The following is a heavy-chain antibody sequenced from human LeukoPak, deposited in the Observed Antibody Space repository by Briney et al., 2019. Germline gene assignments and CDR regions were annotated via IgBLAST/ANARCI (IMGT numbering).Heavy chain of an antibody. Sequence: GASVKVSCKASGYTFTDRYIHWVRQAPGQGLEWMGWINPDSGDTYYTQKFQGRTTMTRDTSISTVYMELTRLTSDDTAVYYCARENIIGGIVDGEDYWGQGTLVTVSS. J-gene: IGHJ4*02. V-gene: IGHV1-2*02. CDR3: ARENIIGGIVDGEDY. D-gene: IGHD3-16*01. CDR1: GYTFTDRY. CDR2: INPDSGDT.